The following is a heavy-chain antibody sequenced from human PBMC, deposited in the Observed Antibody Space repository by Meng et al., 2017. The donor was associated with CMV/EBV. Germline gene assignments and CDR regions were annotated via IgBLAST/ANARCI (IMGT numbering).Heavy chain of an antibody. CDR2: IIHIFGTA. D-gene: IGHD2-2*01. CDR3: ASGPERWYQQRRNWFDP. V-gene: IGHV1-69*05. Sequence: SVKVSCKASGGTFSSYAISGVRQAPGQGLEWMGGIIHIFGTANYAQKFQGRVTITTDESTSTAYMELSSLRSEDTAAYYCASGPERWYQQRRNWFDPWGQGTLVTVSS. J-gene: IGHJ5*02. CDR1: GGTFSSYA.